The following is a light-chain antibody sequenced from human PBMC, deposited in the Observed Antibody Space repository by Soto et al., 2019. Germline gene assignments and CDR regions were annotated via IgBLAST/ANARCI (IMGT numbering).Light chain of an antibody. V-gene: IGKV3-20*01. CDR2: DAS. Sequence: EIVLTQSPGTLSLSPGERATLSCRASQTVPSRYLAWYQQKAGQAPRLLVFDASTRANGIPARFSDSGSGTDFTLTISRMEHEDFAVYYCLQFDISPKTFGQCTKVEIK. J-gene: IGKJ1*01. CDR3: LQFDISPKT. CDR1: QTVPSRY.